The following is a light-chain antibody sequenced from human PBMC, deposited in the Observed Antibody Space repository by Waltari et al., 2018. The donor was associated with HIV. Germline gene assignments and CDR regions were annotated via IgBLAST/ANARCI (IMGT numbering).Light chain of an antibody. Sequence: DIQMTQSPSSLSASVGDRVTITCRASQGIGNSLAWYQQKPGKVPPPLIYAASTLQSGGPSRFSGSGSGTDVTLTISSLQPEDFATYYCQKYNSAPRTFGPGTKVDVK. CDR2: AAS. CDR3: QKYNSAPRT. V-gene: IGKV1-27*01. CDR1: QGIGNS. J-gene: IGKJ3*01.